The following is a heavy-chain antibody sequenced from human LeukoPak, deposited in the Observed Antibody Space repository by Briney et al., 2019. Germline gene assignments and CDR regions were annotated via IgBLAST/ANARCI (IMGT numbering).Heavy chain of an antibody. J-gene: IGHJ4*02. CDR3: ARDEGIAVDTRGSDY. CDR2: INRDGSKT. V-gene: IGHV3-74*01. D-gene: IGHD6-19*01. Sequence: GGSLRLSCAASGFTLSSYWMHWVRLAPGQGLVWVSSINRDGSKTYYADSVKGRLTISRDNAKNTLYLQMNSLRAEDTAVYYCARDEGIAVDTRGSDYWGQGTLVTVSS. CDR1: GFTLSSYW.